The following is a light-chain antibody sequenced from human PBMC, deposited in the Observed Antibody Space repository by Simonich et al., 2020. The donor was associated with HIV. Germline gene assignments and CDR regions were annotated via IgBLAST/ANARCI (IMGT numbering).Light chain of an antibody. CDR1: RTILYSSNNKNY. CDR3: QQYYSTPPT. Sequence: DIVMTQSPDSLAVSLGERATINCKSSRTILYSSNNKNYFAWSQQKPGQPPKLLIYWASTRESGVPDRVSASGSGTDFTLTISSLQAEDVAVYSCQQYYSTPPTFGQGTKVEIK. V-gene: IGKV4-1*01. CDR2: WAS. J-gene: IGKJ1*01.